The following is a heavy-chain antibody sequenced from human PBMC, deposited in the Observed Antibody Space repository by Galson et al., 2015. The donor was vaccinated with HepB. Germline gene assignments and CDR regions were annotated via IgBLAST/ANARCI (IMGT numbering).Heavy chain of an antibody. V-gene: IGHV4-34*01. J-gene: IGHJ5*02. CDR3: ARGQAAAAGTRRGWFDP. D-gene: IGHD6-13*01. Sequence: ETLSLTCAVYGGSFSGYYWSWIRQPPGKGLEWIGEINHSGSTNYNPSLKSRVTISVDTSKNQFSLKLSSVTAADTAVYYCARGQAAAAGTRRGWFDPWGQGTLVTVSS. CDR2: INHSGST. CDR1: GGSFSGYY.